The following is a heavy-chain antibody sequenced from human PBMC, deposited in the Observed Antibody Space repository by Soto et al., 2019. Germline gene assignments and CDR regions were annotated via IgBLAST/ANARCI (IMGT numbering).Heavy chain of an antibody. CDR1: GFTHSNHA. CDR3: AREPLVDVVAGRPVFQSEFDF. D-gene: IGHD6-6*01. CDR2: VNGGGDST. V-gene: IGHV3-23*01. J-gene: IGHJ5*01. Sequence: GGSLRLSCEASGFTHSNHAMSWVRQAPGQGLEWVSAVNGGGDSTFSAGSVKGRFTISRDNFKNTVYLQMNSLTAADTVVYYWAREPLVDVVAGRPVFQSEFDFWGQGIRVTVSA.